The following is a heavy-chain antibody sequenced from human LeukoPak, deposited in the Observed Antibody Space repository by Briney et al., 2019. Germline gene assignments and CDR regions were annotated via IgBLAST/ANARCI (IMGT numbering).Heavy chain of an antibody. Sequence: ASVKVSCKAFGYTFSGGYYIHWVRQAPGQGLEWLGWINPNSGGTNYAQKFQGRVTMTKDTSISTAYMELTSPKSDDTAIYYCARDGSSWSLAYWGQGTLVTVSS. V-gene: IGHV1-2*02. J-gene: IGHJ4*02. CDR3: ARDGSSWSLAY. CDR2: INPNSGGT. D-gene: IGHD6-13*01. CDR1: GYTFSGGYY.